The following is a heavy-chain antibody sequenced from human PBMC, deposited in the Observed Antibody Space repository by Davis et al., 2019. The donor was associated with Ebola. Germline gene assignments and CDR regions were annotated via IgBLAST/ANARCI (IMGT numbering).Heavy chain of an antibody. J-gene: IGHJ4*02. CDR2: INPVDSDT. CDR1: GYSFTSYW. CDR3: ARQIRSSGYFDY. V-gene: IGHV5-51*01. D-gene: IGHD6-19*01. Sequence: GESLKISCKGSGYSFTSYWIGWVRQMPGEGLEWMGIINPVDSDTRYSPSFRGQVIISVDKSISTAYLQWSSLKASDTAMYYCARQIRSSGYFDYWGQGTLVTVSS.